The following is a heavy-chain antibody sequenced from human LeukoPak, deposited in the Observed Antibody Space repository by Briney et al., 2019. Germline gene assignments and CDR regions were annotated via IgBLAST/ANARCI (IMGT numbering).Heavy chain of an antibody. J-gene: IGHJ4*02. V-gene: IGHV3-21*01. CDR3: AREGMSIIDY. CDR2: ISSSSSYI. CDR1: GFTFSSYS. D-gene: IGHD6-13*01. Sequence: PGGSLRLSCAASGFTFSSYSMNWVRQAPGEGLEWVSSISSSSSYIYYADSVKGRFTISRDNAKNSLYLQMNSLRAEDTAVYYCAREGMSIIDYWGQGTLVTVSS.